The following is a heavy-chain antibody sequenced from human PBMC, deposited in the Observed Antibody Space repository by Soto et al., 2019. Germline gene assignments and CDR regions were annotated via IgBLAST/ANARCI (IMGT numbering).Heavy chain of an antibody. Sequence: EVQLVESGGDLIQPGGSLRLSCAVSGFTVSSNYMSWVRQAPGKGLEWVSVLFGGGNTYYADSVKGRFTISRDSSKNTLYLQMNSLRAEDTAVYYCARVPYYYGSGSMDVWGQGTTVTVSS. CDR2: LFGGGNT. CDR1: GFTVSSNY. CDR3: ARVPYYYGSGSMDV. D-gene: IGHD3-10*01. V-gene: IGHV3-53*01. J-gene: IGHJ6*02.